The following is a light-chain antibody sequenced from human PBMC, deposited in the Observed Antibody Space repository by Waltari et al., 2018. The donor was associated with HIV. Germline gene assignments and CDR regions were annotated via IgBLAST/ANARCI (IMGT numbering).Light chain of an antibody. CDR1: RTVGSS. V-gene: IGKV3-15*01. J-gene: IGKJ4*01. Sequence: EIEMTQSPATLPVPPGERATAPSSASRTVGSSLACCHQKHGQPARLLIYDAATRTTGSAARCSGSGSATEVALIISSLQSEDVAVDYCRQYSDWPVTFGGGTRVEIK. CDR2: DAA. CDR3: RQYSDWPVT.